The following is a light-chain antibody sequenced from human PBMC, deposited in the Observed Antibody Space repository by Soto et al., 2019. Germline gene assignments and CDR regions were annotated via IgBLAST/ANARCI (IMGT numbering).Light chain of an antibody. Sequence: QSALTQPPSVSGSPGQSVTIPCSGTASSDRVSWYQQSPGTALKLMIYAVTNRPSGVPDRFSGSKSGNTASLNISGLQAEDEADYYCGAFSGSTLVFGGGTKVTVL. CDR3: GAFSGSTLV. CDR1: ASSDR. V-gene: IGLV2-18*02. J-gene: IGLJ2*01. CDR2: AVT.